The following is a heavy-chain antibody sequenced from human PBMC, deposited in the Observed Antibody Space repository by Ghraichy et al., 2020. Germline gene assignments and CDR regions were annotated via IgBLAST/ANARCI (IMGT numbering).Heavy chain of an antibody. D-gene: IGHD2-2*01. CDR1: GGSFSGYY. V-gene: IGHV4-34*01. CDR2: INHSGST. Sequence: SETLSLTCAVYGGSFSGYYWSCIRQPPGKGLEWIGEINHSGSTNYNPSLKSRVTISVDTSKNQFSLKLSSVTAADTAVYYCARGYCSSTSCYEWNWFDPWGQGTLVTVSS. CDR3: ARGYCSSTSCYEWNWFDP. J-gene: IGHJ5*02.